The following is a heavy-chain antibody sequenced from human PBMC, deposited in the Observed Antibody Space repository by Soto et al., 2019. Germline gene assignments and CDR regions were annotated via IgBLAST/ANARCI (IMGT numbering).Heavy chain of an antibody. CDR3: AGEDSIIIPAVSDF. CDR1: GFAFNNYG. V-gene: IGHV3-21*01. J-gene: IGHJ4*02. CDR2: ISKSDYT. D-gene: IGHD2-2*01. Sequence: EVQLLESGGGLVRPGGSLRLSCTVSGFAFNNYGINWVRQAPGKGLEWVSSISKSDYTYYSDSVTGRFTISRDNAKNAVSLEMNTLRVEDTAVYYCAGEDSIIIPAVSDFWVQGTLVTVSS.